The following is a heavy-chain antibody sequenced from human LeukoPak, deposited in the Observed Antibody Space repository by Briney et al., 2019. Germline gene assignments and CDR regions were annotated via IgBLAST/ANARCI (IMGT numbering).Heavy chain of an antibody. Sequence: SETLSLTCTVSGASVSSSTXXXXXXRXPXXXXXEWIXXXXYSXSTXXXXXXXXXVXIXVDTSKNQFSLKQTSVTAADTAVYYCASKVRLERFDYWGQGTLVTVSS. CDR2: XXYSXST. J-gene: IGHJ4*02. V-gene: IGHV4-39*01. CDR3: ASKVRLERFDY. D-gene: IGHD1-1*01. CDR1: GASVSSSTXX.